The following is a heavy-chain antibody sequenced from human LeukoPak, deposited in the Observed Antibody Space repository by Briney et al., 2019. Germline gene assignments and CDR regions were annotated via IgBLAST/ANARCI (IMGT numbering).Heavy chain of an antibody. J-gene: IGHJ4*02. CDR3: ARQMTPHGNFDY. CDR1: GFTFSSYG. CDR2: IGTAGDT. V-gene: IGHV3-13*01. D-gene: IGHD1-26*01. Sequence: GGSLRLSCAASGFTFSSYGMHWVRQATGKGPEWVSAIGTAGDTFYPGSVKGRFTISRENAKNSLYLQMNNLRAEDTAVYYCARQMTPHGNFDYWGQGTLVTVSS.